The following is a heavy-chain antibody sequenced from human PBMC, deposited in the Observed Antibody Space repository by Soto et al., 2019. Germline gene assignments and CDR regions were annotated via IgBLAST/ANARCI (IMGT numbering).Heavy chain of an antibody. D-gene: IGHD1-26*01. J-gene: IGHJ6*02. Sequence: PSETLSPTCTVSGGSISRYYWSWIRQPPGKGLEWIGYIYYSGSSNYNPSLKSRVTISVDTSKNQFSLKLSSVTAADTALYYCARDHVSGNYSPFYYYGLDVWGQGTTVSVSS. CDR2: IYYSGSS. V-gene: IGHV4-59*01. CDR1: GGSISRYY. CDR3: ARDHVSGNYSPFYYYGLDV.